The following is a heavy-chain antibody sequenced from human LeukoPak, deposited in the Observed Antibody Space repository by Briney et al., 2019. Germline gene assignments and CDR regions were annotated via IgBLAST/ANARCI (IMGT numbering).Heavy chain of an antibody. D-gene: IGHD6-6*01. CDR3: ARCSSIAAYPYYYYYYMDV. CDR1: GGSFSGYY. Sequence: SETLSLTCAVYGGSFSGYYWSWIRQPPGKGLEWIGEINHSGSTNYNPSLKSRVTISVDTSKNQFSLKLSSVTAADTAVYYCARCSSIAAYPYYYYYYMDVWGKGTTVTVSS. V-gene: IGHV4-34*01. J-gene: IGHJ6*03. CDR2: INHSGST.